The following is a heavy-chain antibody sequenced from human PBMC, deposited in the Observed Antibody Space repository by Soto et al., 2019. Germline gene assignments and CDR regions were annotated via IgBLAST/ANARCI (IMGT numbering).Heavy chain of an antibody. J-gene: IGHJ4*02. V-gene: IGHV4-34*01. Sequence: PSETLSLTCAVYGGSFSGYYWSWIRQPPGKGLEWIGEINHSGSTNYNPSLKSRVTISVGTSKNQFSLKLSSVTAADTAVYYCARIEYCSSTSCYPPVGWGQGTLVTVSS. CDR2: INHSGST. CDR1: GGSFSGYY. CDR3: ARIEYCSSTSCYPPVG. D-gene: IGHD2-2*01.